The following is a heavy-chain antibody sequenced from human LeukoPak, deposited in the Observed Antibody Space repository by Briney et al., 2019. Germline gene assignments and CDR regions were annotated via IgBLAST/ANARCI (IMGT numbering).Heavy chain of an antibody. CDR2: IWYDGSQR. CDR1: GFTFSTYG. D-gene: IGHD3-9*01. J-gene: IGHJ4*02. V-gene: IGHV3-33*06. Sequence: PGGSLRLSCAASGFTFSTYGMNWVRQAPGKGLEWVAVIWYDGSQRHYADSVKGRFTISRDNSKNTLYLQMNSLRAEDTAVYYCAKGGLFDSTGYYYDDWGQGTLVTVSS. CDR3: AKGGLFDSTGYYYDD.